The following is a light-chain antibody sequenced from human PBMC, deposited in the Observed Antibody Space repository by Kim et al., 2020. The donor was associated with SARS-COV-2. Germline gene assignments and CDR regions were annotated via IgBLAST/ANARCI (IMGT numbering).Light chain of an antibody. CDR3: AAWDDSRRV. CDR1: SSNIGSNY. Sequence: QSVLTQPPSASGTPGQRVTISCSGSSSNIGSNYVYWYQQLPGTAPKLLIYRNNQRPSGVPDRFSGSKSGTSASLAISGLRSKDEADYYCAAWDDSRRVFGGGTQLTVL. J-gene: IGLJ2*01. CDR2: RNN. V-gene: IGLV1-47*01.